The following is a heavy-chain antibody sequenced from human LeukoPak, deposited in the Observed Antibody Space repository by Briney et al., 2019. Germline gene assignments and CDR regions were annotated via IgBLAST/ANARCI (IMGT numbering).Heavy chain of an antibody. CDR2: ISSSGSST. Sequence: GGSLRLSCADSGFTFSSYAMNWVRQAPGKGLEWVSAISSSGSSTYYSDSVKGRFTITRDNSKSTLYLQMNSLRGEDTALYYCAKDVSAVSIWNGASDFDYWGQGTLVTVSS. V-gene: IGHV3-23*01. J-gene: IGHJ4*02. CDR1: GFTFSSYA. D-gene: IGHD1-1*01. CDR3: AKDVSAVSIWNGASDFDY.